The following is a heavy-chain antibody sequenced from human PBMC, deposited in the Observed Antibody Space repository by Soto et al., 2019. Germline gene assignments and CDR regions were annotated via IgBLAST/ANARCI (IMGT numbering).Heavy chain of an antibody. D-gene: IGHD1-26*01. J-gene: IGHJ4*02. CDR2: INAGNGNT. CDR1: GYTFTSYD. V-gene: IGHV1-3*01. Sequence: QVQLVQSGAEVKKPGASVKVSCKASGYTFTSYDMHWVRQAPGQRLEWMGWINAGNGNTKYSQKFQGRVTITRDTSASTAYMELSSLRAEDTAVYYCARSGSYYLSDYWGQGTLVTVSS. CDR3: ARSGSYYLSDY.